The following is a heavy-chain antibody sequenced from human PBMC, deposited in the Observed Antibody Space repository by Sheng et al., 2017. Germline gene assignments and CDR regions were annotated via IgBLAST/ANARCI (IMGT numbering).Heavy chain of an antibody. CDR3: AGSSAYSGYRPYYYYYYMDV. Sequence: QVQLVQSGAEVKKPGSSVKVSCKASGGTFSSYAISWVRQAPGQGLEWMGGIIPIFGTTNYAQKFQGRVTITTDESTSTAYMELSSLRSEDTAVYYCAGSSAYSGYRPYYYYYYMDVWGKGTTVTVSS. CDR1: GGTFSSYA. CDR2: IIPIFGTT. D-gene: IGHD5-12*01. V-gene: IGHV1-69*05. J-gene: IGHJ6*03.